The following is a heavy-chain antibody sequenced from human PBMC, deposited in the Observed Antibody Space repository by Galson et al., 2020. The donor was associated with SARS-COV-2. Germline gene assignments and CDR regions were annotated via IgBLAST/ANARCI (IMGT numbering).Heavy chain of an antibody. J-gene: IGHJ4*02. CDR3: ARGLDGTGRFNGWDY. CDR2: VNHSGST. CDR1: GETFSGYF. D-gene: IGHD2-8*02. Sequence: SETLSLTCAVYGETFSGYFWSWIRQPPGKGLEWIGEVNHSGSTNYNPSLKSRVTISVETSKNQFSLKLSSVTAADTAVYYCARGLDGTGRFNGWDYWGQGTLVTVSS. V-gene: IGHV4-34*01.